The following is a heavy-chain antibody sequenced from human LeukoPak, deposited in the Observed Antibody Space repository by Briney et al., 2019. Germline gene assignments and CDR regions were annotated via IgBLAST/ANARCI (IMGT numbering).Heavy chain of an antibody. V-gene: IGHV3-11*01. CDR2: ISNSGSAK. CDR1: GFTFSDYY. D-gene: IGHD3-22*01. CDR3: ASDSSGYFGP. J-gene: IGHJ5*02. Sequence: GGSVRLSCAASGFTFSDYYMNWLRQAPGGGLEWVSYISNSGSAKYYADSVKGRFTISRDNAKNSVYLEMNSLRAEDTAVYYCASDSSGYFGPWGQGTLVTVSS.